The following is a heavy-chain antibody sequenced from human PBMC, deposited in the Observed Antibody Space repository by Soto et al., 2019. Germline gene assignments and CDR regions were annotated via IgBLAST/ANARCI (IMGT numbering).Heavy chain of an antibody. D-gene: IGHD5-18*01. J-gene: IGHJ5*02. CDR3: ARGRGYSYGLDP. V-gene: IGHV4-30-4*01. CDR2: ISYSGTT. Sequence: QVQLQESGPGLVKPSQTLSLTCTVSGDSISSSNNYWSWIRQPQGEGLEWIGFISYSGTTSYSPSLKSRLAISLDTSKNQFSLSLSSVTAADTAVYYCARGRGYSYGLDPWGQGTLVTVSS. CDR1: GDSISSSNNY.